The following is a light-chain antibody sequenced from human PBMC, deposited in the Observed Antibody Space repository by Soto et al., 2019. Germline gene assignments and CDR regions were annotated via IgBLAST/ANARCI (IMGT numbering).Light chain of an antibody. V-gene: IGLV2-14*03. Sequence: QSALTQPASVSGSPGQSITISCTGTSNDVGGFNYVSWYQQLPGKAPKLVIYDVTHRTSGVSDRFSGSRSGNTASLTISGLQVEDEADYYCTSFTSGSTPYVLGTGTKLTVL. CDR2: DVT. J-gene: IGLJ1*01. CDR1: SNDVGGFNY. CDR3: TSFTSGSTPYV.